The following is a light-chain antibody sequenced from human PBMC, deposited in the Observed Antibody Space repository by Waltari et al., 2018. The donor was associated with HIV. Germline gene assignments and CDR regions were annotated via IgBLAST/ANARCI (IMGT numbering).Light chain of an antibody. CDR3: SSYTSSSTLV. V-gene: IGLV2-14*01. CDR1: SSDVGGSNF. Sequence: QSALTQPASVSGSPGQSITISCPGTSSDVGGSNFVSWFQHHPGKAPKVMIYEVRNRPSGVSNRFSGSKSGNTAALTISGLQAEDEADYYCSSYTSSSTLVFGGGTKLTVL. J-gene: IGLJ2*01. CDR2: EVR.